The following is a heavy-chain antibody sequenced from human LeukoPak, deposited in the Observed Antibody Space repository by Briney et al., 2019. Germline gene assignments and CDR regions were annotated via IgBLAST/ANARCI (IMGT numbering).Heavy chain of an antibody. CDR3: ARDGEVGYSRAYYYYYVDV. Sequence: ASVKVSCKASGYSFTGYYIHWVRQAPGQGLEWMGWINPNSGDTKNAQKFQGRVTMTRGTSIRTAYMELSRLRSDDTAVYYCARDGEVGYSRAYYYYYVDVWGKGTTVTVSS. D-gene: IGHD2-15*01. J-gene: IGHJ6*03. CDR1: GYSFTGYY. CDR2: INPNSGDT. V-gene: IGHV1-2*02.